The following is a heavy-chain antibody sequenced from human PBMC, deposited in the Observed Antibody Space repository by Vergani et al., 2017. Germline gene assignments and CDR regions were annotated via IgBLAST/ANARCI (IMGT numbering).Heavy chain of an antibody. CDR3: AGRNCSGGSCYYDY. J-gene: IGHJ4*02. Sequence: QVQLVQSGAEVKKPGSSVKVSCKASGGTFSSYAISWVRQAPGQGLEWMGGIIPIFGTANYAQKLQGRVTITADESTSTAYMELSSLRSEDTAVYYCAGRNCSGGSCYYDYWGQGTLVTVSS. CDR2: IIPIFGTA. CDR1: GGTFSSYA. V-gene: IGHV1-69*12. D-gene: IGHD2-15*01.